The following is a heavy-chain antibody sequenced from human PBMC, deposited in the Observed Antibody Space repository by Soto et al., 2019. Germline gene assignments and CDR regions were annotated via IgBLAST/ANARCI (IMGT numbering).Heavy chain of an antibody. CDR3: AKENVSIVLVPAARGGLEYYYYGMDV. CDR2: IYYSGST. CDR1: GGSISSSSYY. Sequence: SETLSLTCTVSGGSISSSSYYWGWIRQPPGKGLEWIGGIYYSGSTYYNPSLKSRVTISVDTSKNQFSLKLSSVTAADTAVYYCAKENVSIVLVPAARGGLEYYYYGMDVWGQGTTVTVSS. D-gene: IGHD2-2*01. J-gene: IGHJ6*02. V-gene: IGHV4-39*02.